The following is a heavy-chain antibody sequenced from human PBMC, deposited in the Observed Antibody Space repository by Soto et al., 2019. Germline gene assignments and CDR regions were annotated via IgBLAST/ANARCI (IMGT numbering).Heavy chain of an antibody. D-gene: IGHD4-17*01. J-gene: IGHJ4*02. Sequence: PSETLSLTCTVSGGSMSTYYWSWIRQPPGKGLEWIGYIYYSGSTKYNPSLKSRVTISVDTSKNQFSLKLYSVTAADTAVYYCARDGDFGDLFDYWGQGALVTVSS. V-gene: IGHV4-59*01. CDR3: ARDGDFGDLFDY. CDR1: GGSMSTYY. CDR2: IYYSGST.